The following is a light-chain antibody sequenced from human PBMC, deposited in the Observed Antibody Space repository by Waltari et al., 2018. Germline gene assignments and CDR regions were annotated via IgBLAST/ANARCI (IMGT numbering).Light chain of an antibody. J-gene: IGKJ2*01. CDR3: QQYNSYSPT. CDR1: QTILYNSNDKNY. CDR2: WAS. V-gene: IGKV4-1*01. Sequence: DIVMTQSPDSLAVSLGERATINCKSSQTILYNSNDKNYLAWYQQKPGQPPKLLIYWASTRESGVPDRFSGSGSGTDFTLTISSLQPDDFATYYCQQYNSYSPTFGQGTKLEIK.